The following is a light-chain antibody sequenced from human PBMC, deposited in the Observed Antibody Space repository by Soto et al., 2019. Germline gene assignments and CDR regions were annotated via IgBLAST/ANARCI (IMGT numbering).Light chain of an antibody. J-gene: IGKJ5*01. Sequence: IQMTHFTSSLPASVGDRVTINCRARPAINDDFAWYKQRPGTVPNILFYPVSTLKSGGPPRFIGSRSGAAFTLTISSRQPEDVATYYYQKHSGVPFTFGQGTRLEIK. V-gene: IGKV1-27*01. CDR1: PAINDD. CDR2: PVS. CDR3: QKHSGVPFT.